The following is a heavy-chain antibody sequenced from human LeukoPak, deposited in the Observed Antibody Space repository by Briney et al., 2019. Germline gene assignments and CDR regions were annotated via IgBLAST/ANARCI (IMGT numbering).Heavy chain of an antibody. J-gene: IGHJ4*02. CDR3: ASRSGNVFDY. D-gene: IGHD1-1*01. V-gene: IGHV4-38-2*01. Sequence: SETLSLTCAVSGYSISSGYYWGWIRQPPGKGLEWIGSIYHSGSTYYNPSLKSRVTISVDTSKNQFSLKLSSVTAADTAVYYCASRSGNVFDYWGQGTLVTVSS. CDR1: GYSISSGYY. CDR2: IYHSGST.